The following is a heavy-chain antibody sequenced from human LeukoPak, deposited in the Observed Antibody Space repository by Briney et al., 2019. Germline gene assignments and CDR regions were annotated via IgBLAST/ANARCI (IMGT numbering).Heavy chain of an antibody. CDR2: ISSSSSYI. V-gene: IGHV3-21*01. Sequence: GGSLRLSCAASGFTSSSYSMNWVRQAPGKGLEWVSSISSSSSYIYYADSVKGRFTISRDNAKNSLYLQMNSLRAEDTAVYYCARDAAAAGSDYWGQGTLVTVSS. D-gene: IGHD6-13*01. CDR3: ARDAAAAGSDY. J-gene: IGHJ4*02. CDR1: GFTSSSYS.